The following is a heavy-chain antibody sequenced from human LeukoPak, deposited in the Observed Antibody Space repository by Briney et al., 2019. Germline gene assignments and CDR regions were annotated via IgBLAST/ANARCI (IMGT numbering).Heavy chain of an antibody. Sequence: ETLSLTCGVYGGSFGGYKWSWVRQAPGKGLEWVSAISGSGGSKYYADSVKGRFTISRDNSKNKLYLQMNSLRAEDTAVYYCARRAGAYSHPYDYWGQGTLVTVSS. CDR1: GGSFGGYK. V-gene: IGHV3-23*01. J-gene: IGHJ4*02. CDR3: ARRAGAYSHPYDY. D-gene: IGHD4/OR15-4a*01. CDR2: ISGSGGSK.